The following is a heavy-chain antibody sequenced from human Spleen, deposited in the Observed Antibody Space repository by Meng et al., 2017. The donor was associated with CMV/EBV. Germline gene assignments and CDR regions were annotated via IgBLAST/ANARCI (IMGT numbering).Heavy chain of an antibody. Sequence: CSVSGGSINTYYWNWIRQPPGKGLEWIGYIYDSGSTNYNPSLKSRVAISVDTSKNQFSLKLSSVTAADTAVYFCARDTYRHYGMDVWGQGTTVTVSS. D-gene: IGHD4-11*01. CDR1: GGSINTYY. V-gene: IGHV4-59*01. CDR2: IYDSGST. CDR3: ARDTYRHYGMDV. J-gene: IGHJ6*02.